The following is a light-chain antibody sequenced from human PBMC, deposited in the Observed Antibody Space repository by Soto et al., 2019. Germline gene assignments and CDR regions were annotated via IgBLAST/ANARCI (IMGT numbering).Light chain of an antibody. CDR3: QQLNSYPWT. J-gene: IGKJ1*01. CDR2: AAS. V-gene: IGKV1-9*01. Sequence: DIQLTQSPSFLSASVGDRVTITCAASQGVRSYLAWYQQKPGKAPKLLIYAASTLQSGVPSRFSGSGSGTEFTLTISSLQAEDFATYYCQQLNSYPWTFGQGTKVEIK. CDR1: QGVRSY.